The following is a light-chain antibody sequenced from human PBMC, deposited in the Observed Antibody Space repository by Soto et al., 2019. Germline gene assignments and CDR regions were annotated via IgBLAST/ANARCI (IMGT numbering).Light chain of an antibody. J-gene: IGKJ1*01. CDR2: AAT. CDR1: QRIGPY. V-gene: IGKV1-39*01. CDR3: QQSYRFHLRT. Sequence: IPITQSPSSLSASVGDSVTITCRASQRIGPYVNWYQQKPGKAPKLLISAATNLEDGVPSRFGGSGSGTNFSLSVSNLQPEDCATYYCQQSYRFHLRTLGHGTKVDIK.